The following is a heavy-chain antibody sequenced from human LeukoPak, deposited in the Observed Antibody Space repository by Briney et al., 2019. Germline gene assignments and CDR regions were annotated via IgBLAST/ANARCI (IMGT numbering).Heavy chain of an antibody. CDR1: GFTFSSYS. V-gene: IGHV3-21*01. CDR2: ISSSSSYI. Sequence: PGVSLRLSCAASGFTFSSYSMNWVRQAPGKGLEWVSSISSSSSYIYYADSVKGRFTISRDNAKNSLYLQMNSLRAEDTAVYYCARADSSGRGAFDIWGQGTMVTVSS. J-gene: IGHJ3*02. D-gene: IGHD6-25*01. CDR3: ARADSSGRGAFDI.